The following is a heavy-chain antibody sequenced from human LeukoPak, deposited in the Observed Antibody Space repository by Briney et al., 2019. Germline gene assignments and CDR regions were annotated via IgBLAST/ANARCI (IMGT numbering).Heavy chain of an antibody. V-gene: IGHV3-64*01. D-gene: IGHD3-10*01. J-gene: IGHJ4*02. CDR1: GFTFSSYT. CDR2: ISSSGGST. CDR3: ARAPYYYGSARYYFDY. Sequence: PGGSLRLSCAASGFTFSSYTMHWVRQAPGKGLEYVSAISSSGGSTYYANSVKGGFTMSRDNSKNTLYLQMGSLRAEDMAVYYCARAPYYYGSARYYFDYWGQGTLVTVSS.